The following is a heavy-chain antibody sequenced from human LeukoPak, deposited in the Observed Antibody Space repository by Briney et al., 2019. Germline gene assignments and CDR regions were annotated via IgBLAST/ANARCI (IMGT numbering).Heavy chain of an antibody. Sequence: PGGSLRLSCAASGFTFSSYAMSWVRQAPGKGLEWVSAISGSGGSTYYADSVKGRFTISRDISKNTLYLQMNSLRAEDTAVYYCAKDPLDSIAVAGTAAFDIWGQGTMVTVSS. CDR1: GFTFSSYA. D-gene: IGHD6-19*01. CDR2: ISGSGGST. CDR3: AKDPLDSIAVAGTAAFDI. V-gene: IGHV3-23*01. J-gene: IGHJ3*02.